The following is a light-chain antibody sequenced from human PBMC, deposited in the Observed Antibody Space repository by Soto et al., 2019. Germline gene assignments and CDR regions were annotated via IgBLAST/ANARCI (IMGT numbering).Light chain of an antibody. J-gene: IGKJ1*01. CDR1: QSVSSSY. CDR3: QQYGSSPQT. V-gene: IGKV3-20*01. CDR2: GAS. Sequence: IVLTQSPGTLSLSPGERATLSCRASQSVSSSYLAWYQQKPGQAPRLLIYGASSRATGIPDRFSGSGSGTDFTLTISRLEPEDFAVYYCQQYGSSPQTFGQGTKVDIX.